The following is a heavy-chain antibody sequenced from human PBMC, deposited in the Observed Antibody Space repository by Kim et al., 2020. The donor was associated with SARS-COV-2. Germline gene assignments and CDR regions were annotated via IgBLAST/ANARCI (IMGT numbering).Heavy chain of an antibody. Sequence: SETLSLTCAVYGGSFSGYYWSWIRQPPGKGLEWIGEINHSGSTNYNPSLKSRVTISVDTSKNQFSLKLSSVIAADTAVYYCARGRGYSSSWRGGFDPWGQGTLVTVSS. CDR2: INHSGST. V-gene: IGHV4-34*01. D-gene: IGHD6-13*01. J-gene: IGHJ5*02. CDR3: ARGRGYSSSWRGGFDP. CDR1: GGSFSGYY.